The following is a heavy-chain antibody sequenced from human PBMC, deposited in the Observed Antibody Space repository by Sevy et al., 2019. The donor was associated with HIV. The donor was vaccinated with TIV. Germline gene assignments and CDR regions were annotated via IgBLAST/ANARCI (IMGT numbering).Heavy chain of an antibody. Sequence: GGSLRLSCAASGFTFGSYWMTWVRQAPGKGLEWVVNIKEDGSGRFYVDSGRGRFTVSRDNAKKTLYLQMNNLRGEDTALYYCARLYSSSSGRGLDNWGQGALVTVSS. CDR2: IKEDGSGR. D-gene: IGHD6-6*01. CDR3: ARLYSSSSGRGLDN. J-gene: IGHJ4*02. CDR1: GFTFGSYW. V-gene: IGHV3-7*01.